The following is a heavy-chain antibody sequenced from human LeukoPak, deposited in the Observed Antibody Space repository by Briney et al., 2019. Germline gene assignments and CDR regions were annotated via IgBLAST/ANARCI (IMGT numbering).Heavy chain of an antibody. V-gene: IGHV4-34*01. CDR3: ARGNVIAAASFDY. CDR2: INHSGST. D-gene: IGHD6-13*01. J-gene: IGHJ4*02. Sequence: PSETLSLTCAVYGGSFSGYYWSWIRQPPGKGLEWIGEINHSGSTNYNPSLKSRVTISVDTSKNQFSLKLSSVTAADTAVYYCARGNVIAAASFDYWGQGTLVTVSS. CDR1: GGSFSGYY.